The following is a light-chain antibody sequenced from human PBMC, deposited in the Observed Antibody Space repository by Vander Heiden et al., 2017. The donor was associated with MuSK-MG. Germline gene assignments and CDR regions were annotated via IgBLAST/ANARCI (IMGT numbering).Light chain of an antibody. Sequence: DVVMTQSPDSLAVSLGERATINCKSSQSVLYTPNNKNYLAWYQQKPGQPPKLLIYWASTRESGVPDRFSGSGSGTDFTLTISSLQAEDVAVYYCQQYVNNPPHTFGQGTKLEIK. V-gene: IGKV4-1*01. CDR2: WAS. J-gene: IGKJ2*01. CDR3: QQYVNNPPHT. CDR1: QSVLYTPNNKNY.